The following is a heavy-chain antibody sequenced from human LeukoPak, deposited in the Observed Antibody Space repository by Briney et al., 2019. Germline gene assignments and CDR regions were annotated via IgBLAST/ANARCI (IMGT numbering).Heavy chain of an antibody. V-gene: IGHV1-69*05. CDR3: ARVHHYDILTGLFSWFDP. D-gene: IGHD3-9*01. CDR1: GGTFSSYA. CDR2: IIPIFGTA. J-gene: IGHJ5*02. Sequence: ASVKVSCKASGGTFSSYAISWVRQAPGQGLEWMGGIIPIFGTANYAQKFQGRVTITTDESTSTAYMELSSLRSEDTAVYYCARVHHYDILTGLFSWFDPWGQGTLVTVSS.